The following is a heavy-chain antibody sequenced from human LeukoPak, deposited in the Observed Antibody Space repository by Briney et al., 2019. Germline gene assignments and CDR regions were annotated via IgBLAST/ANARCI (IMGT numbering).Heavy chain of an antibody. CDR3: ARDLGDPSSDY. V-gene: IGHV4-34*01. CDR2: INHSGST. Sequence: PSETLSLTCAVSGGSISSGGYYWSWIRQPPGKGLEWIGEINHSGSTNYNPSLKSRVTISVDTSKNQFSLKLSSVTAADTAVYYCARDLGDPSSDYWGQGTLVTVSS. CDR1: GGSISSGGYY. J-gene: IGHJ4*02.